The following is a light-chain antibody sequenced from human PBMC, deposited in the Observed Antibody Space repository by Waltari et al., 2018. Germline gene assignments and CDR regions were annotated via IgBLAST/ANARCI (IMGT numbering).Light chain of an antibody. CDR3: CSYAGSSTVV. J-gene: IGLJ2*01. V-gene: IGLV2-23*01. Sequence: QSALTQPASVPGSPGQSITISCTGTSSDVGSYNLVSWYQQHPGKAPKLMIYEGSKWPSGVADRFSGSKSGNTASLTISGLQAEDESDYYCCSYAGSSTVVFGGGTKLTVL. CDR2: EGS. CDR1: SSDVGSYNL.